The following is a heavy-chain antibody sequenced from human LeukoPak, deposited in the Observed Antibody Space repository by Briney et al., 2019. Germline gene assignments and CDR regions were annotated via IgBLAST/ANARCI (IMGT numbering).Heavy chain of an antibody. CDR3: ARERGSSWDFDY. V-gene: IGHV4-59*01. D-gene: IGHD6-13*01. Sequence: SETLSLTCTVSGGSISSYYWSWLRQPPGKGLEWIGYIYYSGSTNYNPSLKSRVTISVDKSKNQFSLKLSSVTAADTAVYYCARERGSSWDFDYWGQGTLVTVSS. CDR1: GGSISSYY. J-gene: IGHJ4*02. CDR2: IYYSGST.